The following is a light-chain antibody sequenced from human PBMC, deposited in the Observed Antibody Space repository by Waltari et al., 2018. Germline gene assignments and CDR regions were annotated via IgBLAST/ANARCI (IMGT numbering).Light chain of an antibody. J-gene: IGLJ3*02. Sequence: QLVLTQSPSASASLGASVKLTCTLSSGHSSNIIAWHQQQPEKGPRYLMKVNSDGSHSKGDEIPDLFSGSSSVAKRYLTISSLQSDDEADYYCQTVCHGIWVFGGGTKLTVL. CDR3: QTVCHGIWV. CDR2: VNSDGSH. CDR1: SGHSSNI. V-gene: IGLV4-69*01.